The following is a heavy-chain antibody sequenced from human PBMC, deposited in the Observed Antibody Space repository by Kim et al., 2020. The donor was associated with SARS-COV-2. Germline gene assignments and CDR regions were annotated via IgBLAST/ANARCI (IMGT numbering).Heavy chain of an antibody. Sequence: YNPSHKRRFTLSLDTSKNQFSLKLSYVTAADTAVYYCARVNGPKLATIDYWGQGTLVTVSS. CDR3: ARVNGPKLATIDY. D-gene: IGHD5-12*01. V-gene: IGHV4-31*02. J-gene: IGHJ4*02.